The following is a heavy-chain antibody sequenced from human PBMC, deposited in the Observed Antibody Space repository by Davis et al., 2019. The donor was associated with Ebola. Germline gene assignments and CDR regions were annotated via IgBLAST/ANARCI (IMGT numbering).Heavy chain of an antibody. Sequence: ASVKVSCKASGYTFTSYAMHWVRQAPGQRLEWMGWINAGNGNTKYSQKFQGRVTITADKSTSTAYMELSSLRSEDTAVYYCAREGDIVVVVAALGWFDPWGQGTLVTVSS. CDR3: AREGDIVVVVAALGWFDP. CDR2: INAGNGNT. J-gene: IGHJ5*02. D-gene: IGHD2-15*01. V-gene: IGHV1-3*01. CDR1: GYTFTSYA.